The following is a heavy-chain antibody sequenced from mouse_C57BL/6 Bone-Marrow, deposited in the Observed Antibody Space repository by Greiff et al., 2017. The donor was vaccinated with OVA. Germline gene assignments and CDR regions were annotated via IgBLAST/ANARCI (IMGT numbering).Heavy chain of an antibody. J-gene: IGHJ2*01. CDR1: GYTFTDYY. CDR2: INPNNGGT. D-gene: IGHD4-1*01. V-gene: IGHV1-26*01. CDR3: ARGLTGTGFDY. Sequence: EVQLQQSGPELVKPGASVKISCKASGYTFTDYYMNWVKQSHGKSLEWIGDINPNNGGTSYNQKFKGKATLTVDKSSSTAYVELRSLTSEDSAVDYCARGLTGTGFDYWGQGTTLTVSA.